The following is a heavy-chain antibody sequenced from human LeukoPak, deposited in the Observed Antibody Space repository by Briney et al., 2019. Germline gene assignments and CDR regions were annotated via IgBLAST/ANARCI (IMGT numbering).Heavy chain of an antibody. Sequence: GGSLRLSCAASGFAFSVYAMSWLRQPPGKGLEWVSTINANSGTTSYAASGRGRFTISRDNSKNTLYLQLNTLRADDTATYYCAKPISGGLAVTADWFHPWGQGTLVVVSS. CDR3: AKPISGGLAVTADWFHP. CDR1: GFAFSVYA. CDR2: INANSGTT. V-gene: IGHV3-23*01. J-gene: IGHJ5*01. D-gene: IGHD6-19*01.